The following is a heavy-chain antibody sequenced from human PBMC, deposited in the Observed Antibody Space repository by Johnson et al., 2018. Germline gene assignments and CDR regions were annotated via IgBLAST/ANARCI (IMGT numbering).Heavy chain of an antibody. V-gene: IGHV3-9*01. J-gene: IGHJ1*01. CDR2: ISWNSGSI. Sequence: EVQLVETGGGLVQPGRSLRLSCAASGFTFDDYAMEWVRQAPGMGLEWVSGISWNSGSIGYADSVKGRFTISRDNAKNSLYLQMNSLRAEDTALYYCAKDIDYWSGVSCYSGYFQHWGQGTLVTVSS. D-gene: IGHD2-15*01. CDR1: GFTFDDYA. CDR3: AKDIDYWSGVSCYSGYFQH.